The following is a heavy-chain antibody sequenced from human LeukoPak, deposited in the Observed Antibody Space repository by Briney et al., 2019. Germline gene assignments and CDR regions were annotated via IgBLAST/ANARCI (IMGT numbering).Heavy chain of an antibody. J-gene: IGHJ3*02. Sequence: GGSLRLSCAASGFTVSSNYMSWVRQAPGKGLEWVSSISSSSSYIYYADSVKGRFTISRDNAKNSLYLQMNSLRAEDTAVYYCARDKSGSNAFDIWGQGTMVTVSS. D-gene: IGHD3-10*01. V-gene: IGHV3-21*01. CDR1: GFTVSSNY. CDR3: ARDKSGSNAFDI. CDR2: ISSSSSYI.